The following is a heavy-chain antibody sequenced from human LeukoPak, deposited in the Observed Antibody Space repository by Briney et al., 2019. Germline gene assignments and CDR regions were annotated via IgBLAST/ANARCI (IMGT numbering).Heavy chain of an antibody. D-gene: IGHD3-22*01. CDR3: AKDAAIWYYYDSSGSPNAFDI. CDR2: ISGSGGST. J-gene: IGHJ3*02. CDR1: GFTFSSYA. Sequence: GGSLRLSCALSGFTFSSYAMSWVRQAPGKGLEWVSAISGSGGSTYYADSVKGRFTISRDNSKNTLYLQMNSLRAEDTAVYYCAKDAAIWYYYDSSGSPNAFDIWGQGTMVTVSS. V-gene: IGHV3-23*01.